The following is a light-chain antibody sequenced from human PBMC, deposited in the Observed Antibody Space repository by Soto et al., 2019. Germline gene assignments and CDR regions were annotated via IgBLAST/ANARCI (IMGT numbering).Light chain of an antibody. J-gene: IGLJ3*02. CDR1: SSNIGAEYD. Sequence: QSVLTQPPSVSGAPGQRVAISCTGSSSNIGAEYDVHWYQQLPGTAPKRLIYGDNNRPSGVPDRFSGSKSGTSASLAITGLQAEDEADYYCSSYTISSTWVFGGGTKLTVL. CDR3: SSYTISSTWV. CDR2: GDN. V-gene: IGLV1-40*01.